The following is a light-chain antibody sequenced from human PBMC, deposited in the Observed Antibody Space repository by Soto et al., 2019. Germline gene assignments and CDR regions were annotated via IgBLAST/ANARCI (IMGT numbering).Light chain of an antibody. Sequence: DIQLTQSPSFLSAALGDRVTITCRASQGISSYLAWYQQKPGKAPKLLLFAASTLQSGVPSRFSGSGSGTEFTLTISSLQPEDFATHYCQQLNSYPRTFGQGTKLEIK. V-gene: IGKV1-9*01. CDR3: QQLNSYPRT. CDR2: AAS. J-gene: IGKJ2*01. CDR1: QGISSY.